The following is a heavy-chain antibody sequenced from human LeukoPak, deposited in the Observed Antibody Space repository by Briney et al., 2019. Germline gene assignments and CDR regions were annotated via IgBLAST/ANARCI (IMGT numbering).Heavy chain of an antibody. CDR2: IYSGGST. CDR3: ARAPPMNTYYYYGMDV. J-gene: IGHJ6*02. Sequence: GGSPRLSCAASGFTVNSNHMSWVRQAPGKGLEWVSIIYSGGSTYYADSVKGRFAISRDNSKNTLYLQMDSLRAEDTAVYYCARAPPMNTYYYYGMDVWGQGTTVTVSS. CDR1: GFTVNSNH. V-gene: IGHV3-53*01. D-gene: IGHD2/OR15-2a*01.